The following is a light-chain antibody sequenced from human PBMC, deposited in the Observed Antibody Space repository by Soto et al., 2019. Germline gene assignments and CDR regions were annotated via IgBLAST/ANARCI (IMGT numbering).Light chain of an antibody. CDR2: GAF. J-gene: IGKJ5*01. Sequence: EIAMTQSPVTLSVSPGERVTLSCRARQSVRNNLDWYQQKSGQAPRLLIYGAFTRVTGMPARFSGSGSGTEFTLTISSLQSEDFGIYYCQQFNNWHPVTFGQGTRREIK. V-gene: IGKV3-15*01. CDR1: QSVRNN. CDR3: QQFNNWHPVT.